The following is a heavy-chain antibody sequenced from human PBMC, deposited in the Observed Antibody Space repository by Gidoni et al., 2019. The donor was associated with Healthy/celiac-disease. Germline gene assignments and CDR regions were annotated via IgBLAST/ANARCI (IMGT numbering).Heavy chain of an antibody. CDR2: ISAYNGNT. CDR3: ARDRNDARVGDY. D-gene: IGHD1-1*01. V-gene: IGHV1-18*01. Sequence: QVQLVQSGAEVKKPGASVKVSCKAYGSTFTSYGIRWVRPAPGQGLEWMGWISAYNGNTNYAQKLQGRVTMTTDTSTSTAYMELRSLRSDDTAVYYCARDRNDARVGDYWGQGTLVTVSS. J-gene: IGHJ4*02. CDR1: GSTFTSYG.